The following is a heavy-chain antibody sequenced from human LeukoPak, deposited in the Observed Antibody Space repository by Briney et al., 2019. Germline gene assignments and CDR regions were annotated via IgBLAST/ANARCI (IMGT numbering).Heavy chain of an antibody. CDR1: GGSFSGYY. CDR2: INHSGST. D-gene: IGHD1-26*01. J-gene: IGHJ6*04. Sequence: SETLSLTCAVYGGSFSGYYWSWIRQPPGKGLEWIGEINHSGSTNYNPSLKSRVTISVDTSKNQFSLKLSSVTAADTAVYYCARLNIGGPDVWGKGTTVTVSS. CDR3: ARLNIGGPDV. V-gene: IGHV4-34*01.